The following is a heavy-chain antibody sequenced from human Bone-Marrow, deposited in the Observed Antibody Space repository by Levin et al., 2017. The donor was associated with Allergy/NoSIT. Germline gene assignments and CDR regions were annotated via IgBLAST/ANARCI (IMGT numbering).Heavy chain of an antibody. J-gene: IGHJ4*02. CDR2: VFISGTS. Sequence: GSLRLSCSVSGGSLFHETWNWVRQPAGKGLEWIGRVFISGTSNYNPSLRGRASISIDRSTNQFTLKLNSVTVADTAVYYCVRAKMQGHFDYWGQGRLVTVSS. CDR3: VRAKMQGHFDY. CDR1: GGSLFHET. V-gene: IGHV4-4*07.